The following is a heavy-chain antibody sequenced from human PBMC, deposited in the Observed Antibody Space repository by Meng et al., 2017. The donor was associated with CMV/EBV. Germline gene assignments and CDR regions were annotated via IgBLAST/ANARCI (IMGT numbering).Heavy chain of an antibody. V-gene: IGHV4-39*07. CDR2: IYYSGRT. CDR3: ARDGPVTMIVVGNWFDP. D-gene: IGHD3-22*01. J-gene: IGHJ5*02. CDR1: GCSIISISYY. Sequence: SETLSLPCPVPGCSIISISYYWCWIRQPPGKGGEGIGSIYYSGRTYYNPSLKSRVTISVDTSTNKFSLKMSSVTAADTAVYYCARDGPVTMIVVGNWFDPWGQGTLVTVSS.